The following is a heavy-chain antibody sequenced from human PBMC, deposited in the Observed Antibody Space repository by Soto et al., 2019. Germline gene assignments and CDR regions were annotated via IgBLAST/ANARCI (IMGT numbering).Heavy chain of an antibody. J-gene: IGHJ3*02. Sequence: GASVKVSCKASGGTFSSYAISWVRQAPGQGLEWMGGIIPIFGTANYAQKFQGRVTITADESTSTAYMELSSLRSEDTAVYYCAGTTDTDDAFDIWGQGTMVTVSS. CDR3: AGTTDTDDAFDI. D-gene: IGHD1-1*01. CDR1: GGTFSSYA. CDR2: IIPIFGTA. V-gene: IGHV1-69*13.